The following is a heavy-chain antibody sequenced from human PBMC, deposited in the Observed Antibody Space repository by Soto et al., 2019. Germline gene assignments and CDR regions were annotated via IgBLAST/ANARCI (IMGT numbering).Heavy chain of an antibody. J-gene: IGHJ4*02. CDR2: IFYSGDI. D-gene: IGHD5-12*01. CDR3: VRHAQWIIRAY. CDR1: GASISSYNY. Sequence: QLQLQLSGPGLVKPSETLSLTCIVSGASISSYNYWGWFRQPPGKGLEWIGSIFYSGDIMYNPSLQXRXTXFXXTSKNQFSLKLSSVTAADTAVYYCVRHAQWIIRAYWGQGSLVTVSS. V-gene: IGHV4-39*01.